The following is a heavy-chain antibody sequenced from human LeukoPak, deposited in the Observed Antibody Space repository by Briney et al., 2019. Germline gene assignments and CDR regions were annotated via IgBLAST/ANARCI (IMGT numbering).Heavy chain of an antibody. D-gene: IGHD2-2*01. CDR1: GGSISSYY. Sequence: SETLSLTCTVSGGSISSYYWSWIRQPPGKGLEWIGFIYYSGSTNYNPSLKSRVTISVDTSKNQFSLKLSSVTAADTAVYYCARGSRGSTSERHLRYYYYYYMDVWGKGTTVTVSS. CDR3: ARGSRGSTSERHLRYYYYYYMDV. CDR2: IYYSGST. J-gene: IGHJ6*03. V-gene: IGHV4-59*01.